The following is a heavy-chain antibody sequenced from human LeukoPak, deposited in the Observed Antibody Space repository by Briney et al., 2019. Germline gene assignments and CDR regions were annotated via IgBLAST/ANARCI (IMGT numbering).Heavy chain of an antibody. Sequence: GESLKISCKGSGYSFASYWIAWVRQTPGKGLEWMVGMNPADYSDTRYSPSFLGKVTMSADRSDTTAYLQWDSLEASDTAMYFCARHRSDSDSSPVDYWGQGTLVTVSS. D-gene: IGHD6-6*01. CDR2: MNPADYSDT. CDR1: GYSFASYW. J-gene: IGHJ4*02. V-gene: IGHV5-51*01. CDR3: ARHRSDSDSSPVDY.